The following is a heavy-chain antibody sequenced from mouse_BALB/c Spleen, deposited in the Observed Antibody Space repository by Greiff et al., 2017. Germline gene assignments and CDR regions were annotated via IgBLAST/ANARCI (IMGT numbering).Heavy chain of an antibody. Sequence: EVQGVESGGGLVKPGGSLKLSCAASGFTFSSYGMSWVRQTPDKRLEWVATISSGGSYTYYPDSVKGRFTISRDNAKNTLYLQMSSLKSEDTAMYYCARQGHAMDYWGQGTSVTVSS. CDR1: GFTFSSYG. CDR3: ARQGHAMDY. J-gene: IGHJ4*01. CDR2: ISSGGSYT. V-gene: IGHV5-6*01. D-gene: IGHD3-3*01.